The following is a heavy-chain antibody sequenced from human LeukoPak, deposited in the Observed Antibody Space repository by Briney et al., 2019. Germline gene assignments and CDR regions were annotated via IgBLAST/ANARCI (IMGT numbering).Heavy chain of an antibody. CDR2: INHSGST. Sequence: SSETLSLTCAVYGGSFSGYYWSWIRQPPGKGLEWIGEINHSGSTNYNPSLKSRVTISVDTSKNQFSQKLSSVTAADTAVYYCAREHRQLLWSSWFDPWGQGTLVTVSS. J-gene: IGHJ5*02. D-gene: IGHD2-2*01. V-gene: IGHV4-34*01. CDR1: GGSFSGYY. CDR3: AREHRQLLWSSWFDP.